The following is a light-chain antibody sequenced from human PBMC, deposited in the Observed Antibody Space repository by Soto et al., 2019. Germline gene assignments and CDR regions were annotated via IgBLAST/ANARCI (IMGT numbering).Light chain of an antibody. CDR3: QTWDTGARVV. Sequence: QSVLTQSPSASASLGASVKLTCTLSSGHSSYAIAWHQQQPEKGPRYFMKLSSDGSHSKGDGIPDRFSGSSSGAERYLTISSLQSEDEADYYCQTWDTGARVVFGGRTKVTVL. J-gene: IGLJ2*01. CDR2: LSSDGSH. V-gene: IGLV4-69*01. CDR1: SGHSSYA.